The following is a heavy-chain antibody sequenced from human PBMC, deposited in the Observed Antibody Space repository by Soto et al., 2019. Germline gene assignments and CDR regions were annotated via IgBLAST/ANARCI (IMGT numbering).Heavy chain of an antibody. D-gene: IGHD2-15*01. J-gene: IGHJ5*01. CDR1: GYTFTSYD. CDR3: ARNCDIVVASFAC. CDR2: MNPNSGNT. Sequence: ASVKVSCKASGYTFTSYDINWVRQATGQGLEWIGWMNPNSGNTGYAQKFQGRVTMTRNTSISTAYMELSSLRSEDTAVYYCARNCDIVVASFACWTQGSLVTVSS. V-gene: IGHV1-8*01.